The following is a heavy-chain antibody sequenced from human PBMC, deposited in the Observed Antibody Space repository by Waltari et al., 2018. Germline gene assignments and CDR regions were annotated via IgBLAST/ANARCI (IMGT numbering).Heavy chain of an antibody. V-gene: IGHV4-34*01. J-gene: IGHJ4*02. Sequence: QVQLQQWGAGLLKPSETLSLTCAVYGGSFSGYYWSWIRQPPGKGLEWIGESNHSGITNYNPSLKSRVTISVDTSNNQFSLKLSSVTAADTAVYYCARGDLSEGYWGQGTLVTVSS. CDR3: ARGDLSEGY. CDR2: SNHSGIT. CDR1: GGSFSGYY.